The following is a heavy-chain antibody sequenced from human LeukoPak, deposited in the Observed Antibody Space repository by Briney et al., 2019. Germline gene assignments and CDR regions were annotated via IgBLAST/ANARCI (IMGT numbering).Heavy chain of an antibody. V-gene: IGHV1-18*01. CDR3: ARASSDMYDFEI. CDR2: ISAYNGNT. CDR1: GYTFTSYG. D-gene: IGHD3-10*01. Sequence: ASVKVSCKASGYTFTSYGISWVRQAPGQGLEWMGWISAYNGNTNYAQKLQGRVTMTTDTSTSTAYMELSSLRSEDTALYYCARASSDMYDFEIWGQGTMVTVSS. J-gene: IGHJ3*02.